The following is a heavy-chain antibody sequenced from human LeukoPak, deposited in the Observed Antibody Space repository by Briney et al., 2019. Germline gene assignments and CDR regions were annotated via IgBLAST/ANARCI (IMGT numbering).Heavy chain of an antibody. J-gene: IGHJ3*02. Sequence: PGGSLRLSCAASGFTFSSYWMSWVRQAPGKGLEWVSSISSSSSYLYYADSVKGRFTISRDNAKDSLYLQMNSLRAENTAMYYCARDQEMATISGAFDIWGQGTMVTVSS. V-gene: IGHV3-21*01. CDR3: ARDQEMATISGAFDI. CDR1: GFTFSSYW. CDR2: ISSSSSYL. D-gene: IGHD5-24*01.